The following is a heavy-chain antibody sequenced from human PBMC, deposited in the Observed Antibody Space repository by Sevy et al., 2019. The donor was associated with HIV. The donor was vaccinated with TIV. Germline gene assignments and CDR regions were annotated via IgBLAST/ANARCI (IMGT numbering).Heavy chain of an antibody. CDR2: ISHDGSNK. J-gene: IGHJ4*02. V-gene: IGHV3-30*18. CDR1: GFTFSSYE. Sequence: GGSLRLSCVISGFTFSSYEMNWVRQAPGKGLEWVAVISHDGSNKYYADSVKGRFTISRDNSKNTLYLQMNSLRPEDTAVYYCAKGRSPYSGSSFFDNWGQGTLVTVSS. D-gene: IGHD1-26*01. CDR3: AKGRSPYSGSSFFDN.